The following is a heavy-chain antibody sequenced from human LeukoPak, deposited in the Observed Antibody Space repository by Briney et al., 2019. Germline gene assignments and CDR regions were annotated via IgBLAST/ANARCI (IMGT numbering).Heavy chain of an antibody. CDR3: ARDDYYGNSGLDY. CDR2: IYYSGST. J-gene: IGHJ4*02. V-gene: IGHV4-39*07. CDR1: GGSISSSNYF. D-gene: IGHD3-22*01. Sequence: SETLSLTCTVSGGSISSSNYFWGWIRQPPGKGLEWIGSIYYSGSTYYNPSLKSRVTISVDTSKNQLSLKLTSVTAADTAVYYCARDDYYGNSGLDYWGQGTLVTVSS.